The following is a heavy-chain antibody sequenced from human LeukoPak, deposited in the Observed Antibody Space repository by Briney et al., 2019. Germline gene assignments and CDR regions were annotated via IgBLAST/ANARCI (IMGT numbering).Heavy chain of an antibody. CDR2: ISAFNGNR. Sequence: GASVKVSCKASGYSFSTFGISWVRQAPGQGLEWMGYISAFNGNRKYARKVQDRVTPSTDTSTSTAYIELRNLRSDDTAVYYCARVGEDYADFPWDFWGQGTLVTVSS. J-gene: IGHJ1*01. D-gene: IGHD4-17*01. CDR3: ARVGEDYADFPWDF. CDR1: GYSFSTFG. V-gene: IGHV1-18*01.